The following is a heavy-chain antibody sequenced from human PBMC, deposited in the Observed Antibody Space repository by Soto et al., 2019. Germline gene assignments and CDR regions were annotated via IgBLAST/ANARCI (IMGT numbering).Heavy chain of an antibody. CDR1: GFTFSSYS. CDR2: ISSSSSTI. V-gene: IGHV3-48*01. CDR3: ARAGETTIFGVVTNNYYYYYMDV. Sequence: GGSLRLSCAASGFTFSSYSMNWVRQAPGKGLEWVSYISSSSSTIYYADSVKGRFTISRDNAKNSLYLQMNSLRAEDTAVYYCARAGETTIFGVVTNNYYYYYMDVWGKGTTVTVSS. D-gene: IGHD3-3*01. J-gene: IGHJ6*03.